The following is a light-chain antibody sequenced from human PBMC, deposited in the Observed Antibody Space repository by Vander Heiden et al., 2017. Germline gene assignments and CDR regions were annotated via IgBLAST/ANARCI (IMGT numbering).Light chain of an antibody. J-gene: IGLJ1*01. Sequence: QSALTQPASVSGSPGQSLTLPCTGTSSDVGGYTYVSWYQQHPGKAPKRMSYEVSNRPSGVSNRFSGSKSGNTASLTISGLQAEDEADYYCSSYTSISCVFGTGTKVTVL. CDR2: EVS. CDR1: SSDVGGYTY. V-gene: IGLV2-14*01. CDR3: SSYTSISCV.